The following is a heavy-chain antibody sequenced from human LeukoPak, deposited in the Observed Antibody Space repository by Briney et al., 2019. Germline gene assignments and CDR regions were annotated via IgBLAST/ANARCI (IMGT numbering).Heavy chain of an antibody. J-gene: IGHJ3*02. CDR3: ARRKYDSSGYTASDI. CDR1: GYSFTSYW. CDR2: IYPDDSDT. D-gene: IGHD3-22*01. V-gene: IGHV5-51*01. Sequence: GESLKISFKGSGYSFTSYWIGWVRQMPGKGLEWMGIIYPDDSDTRYSPSFQGQVTISADKSSSTAYLQWSSLKASDTAMYYCARRKYDSSGYTASDIWGQGTMVTVSS.